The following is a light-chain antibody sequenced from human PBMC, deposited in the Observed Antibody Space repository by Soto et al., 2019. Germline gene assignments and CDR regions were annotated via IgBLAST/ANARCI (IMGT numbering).Light chain of an antibody. CDR2: DLT. J-gene: IGLJ2*01. Sequence: HSARTQPASVSGSPGQSITISCTGTSSDVGGYNYVSWYQLHPGKAPKLMIYDLTYRPSGVSDRFSGYKSGNTASLTISGLQCEDEADYYFCSYSSRAVVFGGGTKQTVL. CDR1: SSDVGGYNY. V-gene: IGLV2-14*01. CDR3: CSYSSRAVV.